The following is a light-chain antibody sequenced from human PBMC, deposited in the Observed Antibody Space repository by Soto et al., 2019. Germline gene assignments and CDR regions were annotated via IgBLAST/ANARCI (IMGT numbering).Light chain of an antibody. CDR3: QQRNVWPPDT. J-gene: IGKJ5*01. Sequence: ESVLTQSPGTLSLSPGERATLSCRASQSVSSSYLAWYQQKPGQAPRLLIYGAFNRATGIPARFSGSGSATDFTLTISSLEPEDSAVYYCQQRNVWPPDTFGQGKRLEI. CDR1: QSVSSSY. V-gene: IGKV3D-20*02. CDR2: GAF.